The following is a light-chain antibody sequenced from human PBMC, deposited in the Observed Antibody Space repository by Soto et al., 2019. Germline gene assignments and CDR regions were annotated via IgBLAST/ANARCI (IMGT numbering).Light chain of an antibody. J-gene: IGKJ2*01. Sequence: DIQMTQSPSSLSASVGDRVTITCRASQSISNYLNWYQQKPGKAPKLLIYAASSLQSGVPSRFSGSGSGTAFPLTIPSLQPEDFATYYCQQSYRTPPFGQGTKLAIK. CDR1: QSISNY. CDR3: QQSYRTPP. V-gene: IGKV1-39*01. CDR2: AAS.